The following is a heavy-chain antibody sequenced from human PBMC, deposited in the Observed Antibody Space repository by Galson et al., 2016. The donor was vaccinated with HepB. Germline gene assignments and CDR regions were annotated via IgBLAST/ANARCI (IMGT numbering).Heavy chain of an antibody. CDR1: GITFRTYN. CDR2: ISRGSSYI. V-gene: IGHV3-21*06. J-gene: IGHJ3*02. Sequence: SLRLSCAASGITFRTYNMNWVRQAPGKGLEWVSSISRGSSYIYYADSMKGRFTVSRDNAKNLLYLQMNSLRVEDTAMYYCASERRDSSGYSYPDAFDIWGQGTMVTVSS. D-gene: IGHD3-22*01. CDR3: ASERRDSSGYSYPDAFDI.